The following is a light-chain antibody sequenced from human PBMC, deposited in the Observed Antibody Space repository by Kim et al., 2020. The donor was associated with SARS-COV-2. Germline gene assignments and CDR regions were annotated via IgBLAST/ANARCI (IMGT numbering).Light chain of an antibody. V-gene: IGKV4-1*01. CDR3: QQYYTTLPT. CDR1: QSILNSPNNKNY. J-gene: IGKJ1*01. Sequence: DIVMTQSPDSLAVSLGERATINCKSSQSILNSPNNKNYLAWYQQKPGQPPKLLIYWASTRESGVPERFNGGGSGTDFTLTISSLQAEDVAVYYCQQYYTTLPTFGQGTKVDIK. CDR2: WAS.